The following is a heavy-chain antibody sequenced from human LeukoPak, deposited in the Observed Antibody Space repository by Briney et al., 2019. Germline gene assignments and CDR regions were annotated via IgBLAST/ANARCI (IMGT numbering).Heavy chain of an antibody. CDR2: IGGGGSDT. Sequence: GGSLTLSCAASGFTFDDYGMSWVRQAPGKGLEGVAAIGGGGSDTKYTDSVMGRFTLSRDLSKNTLYLQMNSLRAEDTAVYFCAKDVFHWAFDIWGQGTMVTVSS. CDR3: AKDVFHWAFDI. V-gene: IGHV3-23*01. D-gene: IGHD1-1*01. CDR1: GFTFDDYG. J-gene: IGHJ3*02.